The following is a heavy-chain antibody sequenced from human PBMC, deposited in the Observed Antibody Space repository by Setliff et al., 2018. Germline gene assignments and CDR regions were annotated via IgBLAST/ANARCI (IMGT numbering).Heavy chain of an antibody. Sequence: GGSLRLSCAASGFTFSTYAMSWVRQAPGKGLEWVSTIYSGDRNTFYTDSVKGWFTIFRDGSKNILYLQMTSLRAEDTAVYYCAKPQVELRWGFESWGQGTLVTVSS. CDR3: AKPQVELRWGFES. CDR1: GFTFSTYA. D-gene: IGHD1-7*01. CDR2: IYSGDRNT. J-gene: IGHJ4*02. V-gene: IGHV3-23*03.